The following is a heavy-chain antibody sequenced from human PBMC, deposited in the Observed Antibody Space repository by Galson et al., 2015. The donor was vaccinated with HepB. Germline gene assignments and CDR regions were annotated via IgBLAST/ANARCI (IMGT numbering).Heavy chain of an antibody. D-gene: IGHD4-17*01. J-gene: IGHJ3*02. CDR2: ISYDGGNK. Sequence: SLRLSCAASGFTFSSYAMHWVRQAPGKGLEWVAVISYDGGNKYYADSVKGRFTISGDNSKNTLYLQMNSLRAEDTAVYYCARESATYGDYVHDAFDIWGQGTMVTVSS. CDR3: ARESATYGDYVHDAFDI. CDR1: GFTFSSYA. V-gene: IGHV3-30-3*01.